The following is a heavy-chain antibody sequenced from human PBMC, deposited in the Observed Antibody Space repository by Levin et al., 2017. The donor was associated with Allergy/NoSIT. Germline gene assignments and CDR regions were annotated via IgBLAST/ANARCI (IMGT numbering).Heavy chain of an antibody. V-gene: IGHV3-7*01. Sequence: PGGSLRLSCAASGFTFSNYWMSWVRQAPGKGLEWVANIKQDGSEKYYVDSVKGRFTISRDNGKNSLFLQMNSLRAEDTAVFYCAREGSYIDSFDFWGQGILVTVSS. CDR1: GFTFSNYW. CDR2: IKQDGSEK. D-gene: IGHD1-26*01. J-gene: IGHJ4*02. CDR3: AREGSYIDSFDF.